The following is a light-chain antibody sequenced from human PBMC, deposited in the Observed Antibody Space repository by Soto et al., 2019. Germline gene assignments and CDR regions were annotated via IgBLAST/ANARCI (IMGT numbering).Light chain of an antibody. CDR3: CSYAGSYTYV. V-gene: IGLV2-11*01. J-gene: IGLJ1*01. CDR2: DVR. Sequence: QSALTQPRSVSGSPGQSVTISCTGTSSDVGRYNYVSWYQQHPGTASKLIISDVRERPSGVPDRFSGSKSGSTASLTISGLQAEDEGDYYCCSYAGSYTYVFGSGTKLTVL. CDR1: SSDVGRYNY.